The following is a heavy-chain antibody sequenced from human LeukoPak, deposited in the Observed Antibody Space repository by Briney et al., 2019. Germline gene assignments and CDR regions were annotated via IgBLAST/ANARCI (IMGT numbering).Heavy chain of an antibody. CDR2: INHSGST. CDR3: ARGYPEYYYDSSGYPYYYYGMDV. V-gene: IGHV4-34*01. D-gene: IGHD3-22*01. CDR1: GGSFSGYY. J-gene: IGHJ6*02. Sequence: PSETLSLTCAVYGGSFSGYYWSWIRQPPGKGLEWIGEINHSGSTNYNPSLKSRVTISVDTSKNQFSLKLSSVTAADTAVYYCARGYPEYYYDSSGYPYYYYGMDVWGRGTTVTVSS.